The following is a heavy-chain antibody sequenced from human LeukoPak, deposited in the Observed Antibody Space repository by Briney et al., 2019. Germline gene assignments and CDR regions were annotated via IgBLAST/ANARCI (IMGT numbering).Heavy chain of an antibody. J-gene: IGHJ1*01. CDR2: ISWNSGSI. CDR1: GFTFDDYA. D-gene: IGHD3-3*01. Sequence: PGRSLRLSRAASGFTFDDYAMHWVRQAPGKGLEWVSGISWNSGSIGYADSVKGRFTIFRDNAKKSLYLQMNSLRAEDTAVYYCASSFSDDFWSGHFWGQGTLVTVSS. CDR3: ASSFSDDFWSGHF. V-gene: IGHV3-9*01.